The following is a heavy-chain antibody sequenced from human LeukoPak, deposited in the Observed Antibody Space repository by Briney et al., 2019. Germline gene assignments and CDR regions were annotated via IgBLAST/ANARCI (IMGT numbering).Heavy chain of an antibody. J-gene: IGHJ4*02. Sequence: GGSLRLSCAASGFTFSTYSMNWVRQAPGKGLEWVSYISSSGDLIYYGDSVKGRFTVSRDNAKNSLYLQMNSLRAEDTAVYYCTREAVIDYTTPGIAVAAHYFDYWGQGTLVTVSS. D-gene: IGHD6-19*01. CDR2: ISSSGDLI. V-gene: IGHV3-48*04. CDR1: GFTFSTYS. CDR3: TREAVIDYTTPGIAVAAHYFDY.